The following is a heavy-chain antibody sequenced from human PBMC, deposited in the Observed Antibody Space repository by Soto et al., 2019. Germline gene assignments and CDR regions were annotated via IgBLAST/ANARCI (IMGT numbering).Heavy chain of an antibody. V-gene: IGHV4-4*02. D-gene: IGHD2-2*01. CDR3: ARDDHIGVVPPSLEAMEV. CDR2: IYHSGST. CDR1: GGSISSNKW. J-gene: IGHJ6*01. Sequence: PSETLSLTCAVYGGSISSNKWWSWVRQPPGKGLEWIGEIYHSGSTNYNPSLKSRVTISLDKSKNQFSLKLTSVTAADSAVYYCARDDHIGVVPPSLEAMEVWGQGITVTVCS.